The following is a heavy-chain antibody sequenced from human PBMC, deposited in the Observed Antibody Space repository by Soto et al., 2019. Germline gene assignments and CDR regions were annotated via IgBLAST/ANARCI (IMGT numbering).Heavy chain of an antibody. CDR3: AMVDVYVTRSPKDV. Sequence: QVQLVQSGAEVKNPGASVKVSCKASGYTFTRYGIGWARQAPGQGLEWMGWINTYNGNTNYVQNVQGRVTLTTDTPTSTAYMELRSLRSNDTVIYYSAMVDVYVTRSPKDVWGQGTTVIVS. V-gene: IGHV1-18*01. D-gene: IGHD3-16*01. J-gene: IGHJ6*02. CDR1: GYTFTRYG. CDR2: INTYNGNT.